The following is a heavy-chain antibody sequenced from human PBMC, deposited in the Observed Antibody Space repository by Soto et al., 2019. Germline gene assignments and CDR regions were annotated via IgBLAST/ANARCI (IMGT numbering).Heavy chain of an antibody. Sequence: PGGSLRLSCAVSGFTFGNYWMHWVRQAPGKGLVWVSRVSPDGRTATYADSVKGRFTISRDNAKSTLYLQMNSPRAEDTAVYYCADSWLTTSYWGRGTLVTVSS. V-gene: IGHV3-74*01. CDR2: VSPDGRTA. D-gene: IGHD3-10*01. J-gene: IGHJ4*02. CDR1: GFTFGNYW. CDR3: ADSWLTTSY.